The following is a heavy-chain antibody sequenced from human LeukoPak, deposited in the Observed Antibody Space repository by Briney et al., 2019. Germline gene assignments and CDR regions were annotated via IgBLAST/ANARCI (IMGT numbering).Heavy chain of an antibody. CDR1: GFTFSSYS. CDR3: ARRRYYYDTSGLEY. CDR2: ISSSSTI. V-gene: IGHV3-48*02. Sequence: PGGSLRLSCAASGFTFSSYSMNWVRQAPGKGLEWVSYISSSSTIYYADSVKGRFTISRDNAKNSLFLQMNSLRDEDTAVYYCARRRYYYDTSGLEYWGQGTPVTVSS. D-gene: IGHD3-22*01. J-gene: IGHJ4*02.